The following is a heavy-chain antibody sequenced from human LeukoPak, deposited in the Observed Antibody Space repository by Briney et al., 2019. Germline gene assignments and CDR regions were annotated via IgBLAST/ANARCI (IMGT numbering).Heavy chain of an antibody. J-gene: IGHJ4*02. D-gene: IGHD3-22*01. CDR2: IYYSGST. CDR1: GVSISSYY. CDR3: ARVSYDSSGYYPDY. V-gene: IGHV4-59*01. Sequence: SETLPLTCSVCGVSISSYYWSWIRQPPGKGLEWIGYIYYSGSTNYNPSLKSRVTISVDTSKNQFSLKLSSVTAADTAVYYCARVSYDSSGYYPDYWGQGTLVTVSS.